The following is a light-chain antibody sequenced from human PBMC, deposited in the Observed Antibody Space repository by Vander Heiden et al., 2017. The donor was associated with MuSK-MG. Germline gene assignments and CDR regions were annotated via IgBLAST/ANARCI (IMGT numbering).Light chain of an antibody. CDR3: HQSSSLPYT. V-gene: IGKV6-21*01. Sequence: EIVVTQSPDFQSVTPKEKVTITCRASQSIGSSLHWYQQKPDQSPKLLIKYASQSFSGVPSRLSGGGPGTDFTLTINILEAEDAATYYCHQSSSLPYTFGQGTKLEIK. J-gene: IGKJ2*01. CDR2: YAS. CDR1: QSIGSS.